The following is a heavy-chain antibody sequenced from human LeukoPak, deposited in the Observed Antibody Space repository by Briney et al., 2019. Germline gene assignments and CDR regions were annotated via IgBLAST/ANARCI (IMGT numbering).Heavy chain of an antibody. CDR1: GYTFTGYY. CDR2: INPNSGGT. J-gene: IGHJ6*03. D-gene: IGHD1-1*01. CDR3: ARYDPGYYYMDV. V-gene: IGHV1-2*02. Sequence: ASVKVSCKASGYTFTGYYMHWVRQAPGQGLEWMGWINPNSGGTNYAQKFQGRVTMTRDTSISTAYMELSRLRSDDTAVYYCARYDPGYYYMDVWGKGTTVNGSS.